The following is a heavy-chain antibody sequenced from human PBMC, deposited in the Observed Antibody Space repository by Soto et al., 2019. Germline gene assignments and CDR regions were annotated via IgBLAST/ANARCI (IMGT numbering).Heavy chain of an antibody. CDR2: INPNSGGT. CDR3: ARTGGAWDYYYYYGMDV. V-gene: IGHV1-2*04. CDR1: GYTFTGYY. J-gene: IGHJ6*02. Sequence: ASVKVSCKASGYTFTGYYMRWVRQAPGQGLEWMGWINPNSGGTNYAQKFQGWVTMTRDTSISTAYMELSRLRSDDTVVYYCARTGGAWDYYYYYGMDVWGQGTTVTVSS. D-gene: IGHD1-26*01.